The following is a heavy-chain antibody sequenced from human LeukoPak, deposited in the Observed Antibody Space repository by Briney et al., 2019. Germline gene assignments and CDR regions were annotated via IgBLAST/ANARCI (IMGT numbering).Heavy chain of an antibody. D-gene: IGHD6-19*01. J-gene: IGHJ4*02. CDR3: ARTSKTTGYSSGWSFDY. CDR1: GGTFSSYA. Sequence: SVKVSCKASGGTFSSYAISWVRQAPGQGLEWMGGIIPIFGTANYAQEFQGRVTITADESTSTAYMELSSLRSEDTAVYYCARTSKTTGYSSGWSFDYWGQGTLVTVSS. V-gene: IGHV1-69*13. CDR2: IIPIFGTA.